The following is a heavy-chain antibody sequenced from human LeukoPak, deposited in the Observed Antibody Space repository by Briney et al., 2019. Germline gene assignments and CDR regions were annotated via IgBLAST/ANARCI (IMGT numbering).Heavy chain of an antibody. Sequence: GGSLRLSCAASGFTFSSYGMHWVRQAPGKGLEWVAVISYDGSNKYYADSVKGRFTISRDNSKNTLYLQMNSLRAEDTAVYYCAKGEDDYDLTAYWGQGTLVTVSS. CDR3: AKGEDDYDLTAY. CDR2: ISYDGSNK. J-gene: IGHJ4*02. D-gene: IGHD4-17*01. CDR1: GFTFSSYG. V-gene: IGHV3-30*18.